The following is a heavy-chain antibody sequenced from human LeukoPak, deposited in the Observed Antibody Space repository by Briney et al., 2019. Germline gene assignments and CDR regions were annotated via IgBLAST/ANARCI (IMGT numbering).Heavy chain of an antibody. CDR2: IYYSGST. Sequence: ASDTLSLTCTVSGGSISSTSYYWGWIRQPPGKGLEWIGSIYYSGSTYYNPSLKSRVTISADTSKNQFSLKLSSVTAADTAVYHCARDRACSNGVCSYFDYWGQGTVVTVSS. CDR1: GGSISSTSYY. D-gene: IGHD2-8*01. J-gene: IGHJ4*02. V-gene: IGHV4-39*01. CDR3: ARDRACSNGVCSYFDY.